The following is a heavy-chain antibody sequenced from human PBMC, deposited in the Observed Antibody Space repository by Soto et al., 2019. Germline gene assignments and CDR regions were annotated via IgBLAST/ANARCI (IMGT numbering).Heavy chain of an antibody. Sequence: PSETLSLTCAVYGGSFSGYYWSWIRQPPGKGLEWIGEINHSGSTNYNPSLKSRVTISVDTSKNQFSLKLSSVTAADTAVYYCARGTYYYGSGSRKLDYWGQGTLVTGSS. J-gene: IGHJ4*02. V-gene: IGHV4-34*01. CDR2: INHSGST. CDR1: GGSFSGYY. CDR3: ARGTYYYGSGSRKLDY. D-gene: IGHD3-10*01.